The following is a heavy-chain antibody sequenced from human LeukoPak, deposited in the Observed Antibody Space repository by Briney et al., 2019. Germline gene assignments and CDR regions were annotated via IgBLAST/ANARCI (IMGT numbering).Heavy chain of an antibody. D-gene: IGHD1-26*01. Sequence: ASVKVSCKASGLSLTHDGINWVRQATGQGLEWMGWMNPNSGNTGYAQKFQGRVTMTRNTSISTAYMELSSLRSEDTAVYYCARVVGATPDYWGQGTLVTVSS. CDR3: ARVVGATPDY. J-gene: IGHJ4*02. V-gene: IGHV1-8*02. CDR2: MNPNSGNT. CDR1: GLSLTHDG.